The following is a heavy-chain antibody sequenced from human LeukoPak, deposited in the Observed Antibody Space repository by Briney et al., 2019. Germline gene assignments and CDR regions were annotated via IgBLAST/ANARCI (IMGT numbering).Heavy chain of an antibody. CDR2: ISYDGSYK. CDR1: GFTFSTYA. Sequence: GRSLRLSCAASGFTFSTYAMHWVRQAPGKGLEWVAVISYDGSYKYYADSVKGRFTISRDNSKNTLYLQMNSLRAEDTAMYYCAREILEPGKTHEYWGQGTLVTVSS. V-gene: IGHV3-30*04. J-gene: IGHJ4*02. CDR3: AREILEPGKTHEY. D-gene: IGHD1-1*01.